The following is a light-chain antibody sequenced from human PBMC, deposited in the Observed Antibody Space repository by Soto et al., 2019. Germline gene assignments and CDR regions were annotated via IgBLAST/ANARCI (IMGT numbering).Light chain of an antibody. Sequence: EIVLTQSPATLSLSPGERATLSCRASQTVSSHLAWYQQKPGQAPRLLIYDASTRATGIPARFSGRGSGTDFTLTISSLEPEDFAVYYCQQRSNWPPVRTFGQGTRLEIK. CDR1: QTVSSH. CDR3: QQRSNWPPVRT. V-gene: IGKV3-11*01. CDR2: DAS. J-gene: IGKJ5*01.